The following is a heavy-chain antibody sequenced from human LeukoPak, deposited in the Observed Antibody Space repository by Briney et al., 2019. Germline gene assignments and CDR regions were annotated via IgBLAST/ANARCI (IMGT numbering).Heavy chain of an antibody. Sequence: ASVKVSCKASGYTFTSYDINWVRQATGQGLEWMGWMNPNSGNTGYAQKFQGRVTMTRNTSISTAYMELSSLRSDDTAVYYCARGHCTGISCYDYFEYWGQGTLVTVSS. CDR3: ARGHCTGISCYDYFEY. V-gene: IGHV1-8*01. D-gene: IGHD2-8*02. CDR1: GYTFTSYD. CDR2: MNPNSGNT. J-gene: IGHJ4*02.